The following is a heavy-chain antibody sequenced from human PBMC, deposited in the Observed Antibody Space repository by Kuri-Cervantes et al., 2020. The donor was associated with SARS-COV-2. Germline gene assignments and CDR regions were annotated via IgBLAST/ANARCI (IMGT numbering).Heavy chain of an antibody. V-gene: IGHV4-59*01. CDR2: IYYSGST. D-gene: IGHD5-18*01. CDR3: ARDWGYSYAEGAFDI. Sequence: GSLRLSCAVYGGSFSGYYWGWIRQPPGKGLEWIGYIYYSGSTNYNPSLKSRVTISVDTSKNQFSLKLSSVTAADTAVYYCARDWGYSYAEGAFDIWGQGTMVTVSS. CDR1: GGSFSGYY. J-gene: IGHJ3*02.